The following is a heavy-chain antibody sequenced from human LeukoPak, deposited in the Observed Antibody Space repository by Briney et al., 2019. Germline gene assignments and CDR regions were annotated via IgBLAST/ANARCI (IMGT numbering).Heavy chain of an antibody. CDR3: ARDREEQQLVSRDSYYYYYYMDV. J-gene: IGHJ6*03. CDR2: INPNSGGT. D-gene: IGHD6-13*01. Sequence: ASVKVSCKASGYTFTGYYMHWVRQAPGQGLEWMGWINPNSGGTNYAQKFQGRVTMTRDTSISTAYMELSRLRSDDTAVYYCARDREEQQLVSRDSYYYYYYMDVWGKGTTVTISS. CDR1: GYTFTGYY. V-gene: IGHV1-2*02.